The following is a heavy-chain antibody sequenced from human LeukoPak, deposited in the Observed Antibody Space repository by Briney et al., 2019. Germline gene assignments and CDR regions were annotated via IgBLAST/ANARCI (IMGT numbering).Heavy chain of an antibody. CDR3: AKEGVVTYYFDY. CDR1: GFTFSDYY. CDR2: ISSGGSTI. V-gene: IGHV3-11*04. J-gene: IGHJ4*02. Sequence: GGSLRLSCAASGFTFSDYYMTWIRQAPGKGLEWVSYISSGGSTIYYAESVKGRFTISRDNAKNSLYLQMNSLRAEDTAVYYCAKEGVVTYYFDYWGQGTLVTVSS. D-gene: IGHD2-21*02.